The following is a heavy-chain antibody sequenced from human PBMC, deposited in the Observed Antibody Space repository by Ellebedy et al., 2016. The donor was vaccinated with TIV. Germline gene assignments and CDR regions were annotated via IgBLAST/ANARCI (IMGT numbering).Heavy chain of an antibody. CDR2: ISSSGSTI. CDR1: GFTFSSYE. CDR3: ARCHYDILAGYYFDY. V-gene: IGHV3-48*03. J-gene: IGHJ4*02. D-gene: IGHD3-9*01. Sequence: GESLKISCAASGFTFSSYEMNWVRQAPGKGLEWVSYISSSGSTIYYADSVKGRFTIARDNAKNSLYLQMNSLRAEDTAVYYCARCHYDILAGYYFDYWGQGTLVTVSS.